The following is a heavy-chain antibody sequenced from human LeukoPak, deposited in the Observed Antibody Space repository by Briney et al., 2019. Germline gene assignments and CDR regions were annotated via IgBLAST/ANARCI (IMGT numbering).Heavy chain of an antibody. V-gene: IGHV3-48*01. CDR3: ATRARGGVSDY. CDR1: GFTFSSYS. J-gene: IGHJ4*02. D-gene: IGHD3-16*01. CDR2: ISSSSSTI. Sequence: GGSLRLSCAASGFTFSSYSMNWVRQAPGKGLEWVSYISSSSSTIYHADSVKGRFTISRDNAKNSLYLQMNSLRAEDTAVYYCATRARGGVSDYWGQGTLVTVSS.